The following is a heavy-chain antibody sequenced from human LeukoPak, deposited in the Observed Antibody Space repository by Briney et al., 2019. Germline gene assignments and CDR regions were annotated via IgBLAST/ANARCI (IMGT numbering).Heavy chain of an antibody. CDR1: GASISSYSHY. V-gene: IGHV4-39*01. Sequence: PSETLSLTCTVSGASISSYSHYWGWIRQPPGKGLEWIGSSYFSGSTYYNPSLRSRVTLSVDTSKHQFSLKLNSVTAADTAIYYCATQTAGYNQAYDSWGQGTLVTVSA. D-gene: IGHD5-18*01. CDR3: ATQTAGYNQAYDS. CDR2: SYFSGST. J-gene: IGHJ5*01.